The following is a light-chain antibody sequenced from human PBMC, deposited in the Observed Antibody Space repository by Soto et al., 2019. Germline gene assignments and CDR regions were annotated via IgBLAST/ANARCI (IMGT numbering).Light chain of an antibody. V-gene: IGKV3D-20*01. Sequence: EIVLTQSPATLSLSPGERATLSCGASQSVSNSYLAWYQQKPGLAPRLLIYDASSTATGIPDRFSGSGSGTEFKLTISRLEPEDFEVYYCQQYGSSPLTFGQGTKLEIK. CDR3: QQYGSSPLT. J-gene: IGKJ2*01. CDR2: DAS. CDR1: QSVSNSY.